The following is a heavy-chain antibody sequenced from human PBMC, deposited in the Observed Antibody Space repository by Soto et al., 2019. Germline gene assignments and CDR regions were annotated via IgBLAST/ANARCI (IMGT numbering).Heavy chain of an antibody. CDR2: ISGSGGST. Sequence: PGGSLRLSCAASGFTFSSYAMSWVRQAPGKGLEWVSAISGSGGSTYYADSVKGRFTISRDNSKNTLYLQMNSLRAEDTAVYYCAKVPYYYYDSSGYYDYWGQGTLVTVSS. J-gene: IGHJ4*02. V-gene: IGHV3-23*01. D-gene: IGHD3-22*01. CDR3: AKVPYYYYDSSGYYDY. CDR1: GFTFSSYA.